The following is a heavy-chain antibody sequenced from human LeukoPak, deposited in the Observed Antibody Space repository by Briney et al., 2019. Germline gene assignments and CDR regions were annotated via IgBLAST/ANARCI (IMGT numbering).Heavy chain of an antibody. V-gene: IGHV4-34*01. CDR1: IDSFSNYH. CDR2: VNESGGT. J-gene: IGHJ5*02. D-gene: IGHD1-26*01. Sequence: PSETLSLTCAVYIDSFSNYHWNWIRQTPAKGMEWIGEVNESGGTNISPSLRSRVILSVDTSKNQCSLKLISVTAADTAIYYCARGQGATVPQVGKNWFDPWGQGTRVTVSS. CDR3: ARGQGATVPQVGKNWFDP.